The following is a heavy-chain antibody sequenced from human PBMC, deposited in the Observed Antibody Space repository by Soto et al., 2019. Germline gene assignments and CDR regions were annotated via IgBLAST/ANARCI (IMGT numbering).Heavy chain of an antibody. J-gene: IGHJ3*02. CDR2: ISGSGGST. Sequence: EVQLLESGGGLVQPGGSLRLSCAASGFTFSSYAMSWVRQAPGMGLEWVSAISGSGGSTYYADSVKARFTISRDNSKNTRYLQMTSLSAEDMAVYYCAKAYGDSIPFDAFDIWGQETMVTVSS. CDR1: GFTFSSYA. D-gene: IGHD4-17*01. V-gene: IGHV3-23*01. CDR3: AKAYGDSIPFDAFDI.